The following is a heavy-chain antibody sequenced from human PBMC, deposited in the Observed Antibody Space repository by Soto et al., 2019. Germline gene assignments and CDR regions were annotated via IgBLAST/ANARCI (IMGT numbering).Heavy chain of an antibody. Sequence: QVQLVQSGAEVKKPGASVKVSCKASGDTFTSYGISCVRQAPGQCLEWMGWISAYNGNSKYAQKPQGRVTMTTDTSTSTAYMELRRLRSDDTAVYYCARDFQRPTHYYGSGSYGYWGQGTLVTVSS. D-gene: IGHD3-10*01. V-gene: IGHV1-18*01. CDR1: GDTFTSYG. J-gene: IGHJ4*02. CDR2: ISAYNGNS. CDR3: ARDFQRPTHYYGSGSYGY.